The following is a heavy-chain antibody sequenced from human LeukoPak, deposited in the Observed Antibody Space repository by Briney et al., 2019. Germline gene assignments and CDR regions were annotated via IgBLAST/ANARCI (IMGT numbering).Heavy chain of an antibody. CDR2: IYSGFDT. J-gene: IGHJ3*02. CDR1: GFPVGSNY. V-gene: IGHV3-53*01. D-gene: IGHD2/OR15-2a*01. CDR3: AKELLHNDAFDI. Sequence: GGSLRLSCVASGFPVGSNYLSWVRQAPGKGLEWISVIYSGFDTDYADSVKGRFTISRDNSKNTLYLQMNSLRAEDTAIYYCAKELLHNDAFDIWGQGTMVTVSS.